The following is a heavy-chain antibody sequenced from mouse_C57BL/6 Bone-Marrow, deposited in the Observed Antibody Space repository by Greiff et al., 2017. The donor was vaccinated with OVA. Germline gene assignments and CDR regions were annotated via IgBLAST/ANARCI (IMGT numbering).Heavy chain of an antibody. CDR3: ARLDAMDY. J-gene: IGHJ4*01. CDR2: ISNGGGST. Sequence: EVMLVESGGGLVQPGGSLKLSCPASGFTFSDFYMYWIRQTPEKRLEWVAYISNGGGSTYYPDTVKGRFTIARDNAKNTLYLQMSRLKSEDTAMYYCARLDAMDYWGQGTSVTVSS. CDR1: GFTFSDFY. V-gene: IGHV5-12*01.